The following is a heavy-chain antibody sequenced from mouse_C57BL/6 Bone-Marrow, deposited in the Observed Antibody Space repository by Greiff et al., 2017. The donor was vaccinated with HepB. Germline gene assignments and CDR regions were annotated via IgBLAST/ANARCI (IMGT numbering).Heavy chain of an antibody. CDR1: GYTFTSYG. J-gene: IGHJ3*01. V-gene: IGHV1-81*01. CDR2: IYPRSGNT. CDR3: GGYPAWFAY. Sequence: QVQLQQSGAELARPGASVKLSCKASGYTFTSYGLSWVKQRTGQGLEWIGGIYPRSGNTYYNEKFKGKATLTADKSSSTAYMELRSLTSEDSAVYFCGGYPAWFAYWGQGTLVTVSA.